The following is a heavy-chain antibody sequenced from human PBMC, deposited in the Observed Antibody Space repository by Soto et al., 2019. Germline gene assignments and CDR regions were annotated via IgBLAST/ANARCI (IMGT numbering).Heavy chain of an antibody. J-gene: IGHJ4*02. CDR1: GFTFSSYG. D-gene: IGHD2-21*02. V-gene: IGHV3-NL1*01. Sequence: GGSLRLSCAASGFTFSSYGMHWVRQAPGKGLEWVAVIYSGGSTYYADSVKGRFTISRDNSKNTLYLQMNSLRAEDTAVYYCARLPQAYCGGDCYSGNYWGQGTLVTVSS. CDR2: IYSGGST. CDR3: ARLPQAYCGGDCYSGNY.